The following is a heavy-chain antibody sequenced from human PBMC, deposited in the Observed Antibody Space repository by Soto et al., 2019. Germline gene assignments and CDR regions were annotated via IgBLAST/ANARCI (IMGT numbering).Heavy chain of an antibody. D-gene: IGHD6-13*01. V-gene: IGHV5-51*01. CDR3: ARREAGASSYFQH. CDR2: IFPGDSDT. CDR1: GYSFSSHW. Sequence: EVQLVQSGAEVKKPGESLKISCKGSGYSFSSHWIGWVRQMPGKGLEWMGIIFPGDSDTRYSPSFQGQVTISADKSISTAYLQWSSLKASDTAMYYCARREAGASSYFQHWGQGTLVTVSS. J-gene: IGHJ1*01.